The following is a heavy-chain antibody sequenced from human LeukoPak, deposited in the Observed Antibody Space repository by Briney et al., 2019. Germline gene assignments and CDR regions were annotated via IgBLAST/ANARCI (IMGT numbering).Heavy chain of an antibody. CDR1: GGSISSNY. CDR3: AQRQGPTSGSYDYFDP. J-gene: IGHJ5*02. CDR2: IHSSGYT. V-gene: IGHV4-4*09. D-gene: IGHD1-26*01. Sequence: PSETPSLTCTVSGGSISSNYWAWIRQPPGQGLEWIAYIHSSGYTNYNPFLRSRVTISVDTSKNEFSLKVTSVTAADTAVYYCAQRQGPTSGSYDYFDPWGQGTLVTVSS.